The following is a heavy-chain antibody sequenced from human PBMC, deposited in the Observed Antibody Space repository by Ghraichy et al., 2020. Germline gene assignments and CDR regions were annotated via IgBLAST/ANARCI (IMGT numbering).Heavy chain of an antibody. V-gene: IGHV4-59*01. J-gene: IGHJ5*02. CDR1: GGSISSYY. CDR2: IYYSGNT. CDR3: ARELGLRFDP. Sequence: SETLSLTCTVSGGSISSYYWSWIRQPPGKGLEWIVYIYYSGNTNYNPSLKSRVTISVDTSKNQFSLKLSSVTAADTAVYYCARELGLRFDPWGQGTLVTVSS.